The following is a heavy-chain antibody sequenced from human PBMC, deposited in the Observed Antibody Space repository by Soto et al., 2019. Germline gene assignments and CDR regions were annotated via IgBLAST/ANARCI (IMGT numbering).Heavy chain of an antibody. V-gene: IGHV3-66*01. CDR1: GFTVSSNY. CDR3: ARAPIVGATTSDY. D-gene: IGHD1-26*01. CDR2: IYSGGST. Sequence: EVQLVESGGGLVQPGGSLRLSCAASGFTVSSNYMSWVRQAPGKGLEWVSVIYSGGSTYYADSVKGRFTISRDNSKNTLYLQMNSLRAEDTAVYYCARAPIVGATTSDYWGQGTLVTVSS. J-gene: IGHJ4*02.